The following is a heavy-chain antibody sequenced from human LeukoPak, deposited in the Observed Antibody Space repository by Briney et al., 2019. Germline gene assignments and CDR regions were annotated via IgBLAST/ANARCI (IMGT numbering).Heavy chain of an antibody. CDR3: PSGRMVRGVTISYYFDY. V-gene: IGHV3-33*01. Sequence: PWGSLRLSCAASGFTFRSYGMHWVRQAPGKGLEWVAIIWYDGTNKYYADSVKGRFTISRDNSKNTLYLQMNSLRVEDTAVYYCPSGRMVRGVTISYYFDYWGQGTLVTVPS. CDR2: IWYDGTNK. CDR1: GFTFRSYG. J-gene: IGHJ4*02. D-gene: IGHD3-10*01.